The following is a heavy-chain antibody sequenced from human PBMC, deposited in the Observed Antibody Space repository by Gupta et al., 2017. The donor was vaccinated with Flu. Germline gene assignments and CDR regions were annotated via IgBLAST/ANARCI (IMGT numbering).Heavy chain of an antibody. CDR1: NASLSGSY. Sequence: QVQLQQWGVGLLKPSETLSLTCAVYNASLSGSYWSWIRQSLGKGPEWIGETDHSGGTNYNPALKSRVPMSVDTSKNQVSLNLYSVTAADTAIDYCKRLGGFTVGYNWVYTWGQGTLVTVSS. J-gene: IGHJ5*02. CDR2: TDHSGGT. D-gene: IGHD4-4*01. CDR3: KRLGGFTVGYNWVYT. V-gene: IGHV4-34*01.